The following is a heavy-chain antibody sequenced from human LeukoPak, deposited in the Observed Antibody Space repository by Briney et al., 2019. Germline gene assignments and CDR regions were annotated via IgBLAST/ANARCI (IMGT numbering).Heavy chain of an antibody. J-gene: IGHJ4*02. CDR2: ISKSGTYI. CDR1: GFTFSIHW. D-gene: IGHD2-2*01. CDR3: TREVLIVVEPASNTIDF. Sequence: GGSLRLSCAASGFTFSIHWMTWVRQAPGKGLEWVSAISKSGTYIKYADSVKGRFTVSRDNAKNSLFLQMNSLRVEDTALYFCTREVLIVVEPASNTIDFWGQGTRVTVSS. V-gene: IGHV3-21*01.